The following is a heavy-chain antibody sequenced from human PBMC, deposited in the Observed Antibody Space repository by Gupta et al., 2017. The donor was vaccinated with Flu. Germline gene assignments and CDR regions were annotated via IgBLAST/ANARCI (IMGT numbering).Heavy chain of an antibody. CDR3: ASYSEQWLANDY. D-gene: IGHD6-19*01. V-gene: IGHV4-34*01. Sequence: GLEWIGEINHSGSTNYNPSLKSRVTISVDTSKNQFSLKLSSVTAADTAVYYCASYSEQWLANDYWGQGTLVTVSS. CDR2: INHSGST. J-gene: IGHJ4*02.